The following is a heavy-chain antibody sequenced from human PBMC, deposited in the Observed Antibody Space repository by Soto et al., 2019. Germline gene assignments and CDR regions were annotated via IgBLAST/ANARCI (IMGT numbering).Heavy chain of an antibody. J-gene: IGHJ3*02. CDR2: ISYDGSNK. CDR3: AKGRRYCSGGSCFQLNDAFDI. D-gene: IGHD2-15*01. V-gene: IGHV3-30*18. Sequence: GGSLRLSCAASGFTFSSYGMHWVRQAPGKGLEWVAVISYDGSNKYYADSVKGRFTISRDNSKNTLYLQMNSLRAEDTAVYYCAKGRRYCSGGSCFQLNDAFDIWGQGTMVTVSS. CDR1: GFTFSSYG.